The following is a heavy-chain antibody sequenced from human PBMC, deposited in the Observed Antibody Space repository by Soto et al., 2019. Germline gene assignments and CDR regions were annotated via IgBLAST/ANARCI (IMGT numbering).Heavy chain of an antibody. V-gene: IGHV1-18*01. CDR1: GYTFTSYG. CDR3: ARRSDILTGYYSVYYYYGMDV. J-gene: IGHJ6*02. Sequence: QVPLVQSGAEVKKPGASVKVSCKASGYTFTSYGISWVRQAPGQGLEWMGWISAYNGNTNYAQKLQGRVTMTTDTSTSTAYMELRSLRSDDTAVYYCARRSDILTGYYSVYYYYGMDVWGQGTTVTVSS. D-gene: IGHD3-9*01. CDR2: ISAYNGNT.